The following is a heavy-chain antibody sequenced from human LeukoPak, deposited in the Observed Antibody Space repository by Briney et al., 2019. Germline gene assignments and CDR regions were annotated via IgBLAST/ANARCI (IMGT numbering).Heavy chain of an antibody. CDR3: ARAPVGAADY. V-gene: IGHV4-59*11. CDR1: DGSLSGHY. J-gene: IGHJ4*02. D-gene: IGHD1-26*01. CDR2: VYYSGST. Sequence: SETLSLTCTVSDGSLSGHYWSWIRQPPGKGLESIGFVYYSGSTNYNPSLKGRVTISLDTSKNQFSLKLSSVTAADTAVYYCARAPVGAADYWGQGTLVTVSS.